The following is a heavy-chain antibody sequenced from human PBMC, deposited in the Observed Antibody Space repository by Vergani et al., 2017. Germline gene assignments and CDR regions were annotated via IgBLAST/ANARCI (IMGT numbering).Heavy chain of an antibody. V-gene: IGHV4-34*01. CDR2: INHSGST. J-gene: IGHJ4*02. D-gene: IGHD2-15*01. CDR1: GGSFSGYY. Sequence: QVQLQQWGAGLLKPSETLSLTCAVYGGSFSGYYWSWIRQPPGKGLEWIGEINHSGSTNYNPSLKSRVTISVDTSKNQFSLKLSSVTAADTAVYYCARGRLAHIVAVYYFDYWGQGTLVTVSP. CDR3: ARGRLAHIVAVYYFDY.